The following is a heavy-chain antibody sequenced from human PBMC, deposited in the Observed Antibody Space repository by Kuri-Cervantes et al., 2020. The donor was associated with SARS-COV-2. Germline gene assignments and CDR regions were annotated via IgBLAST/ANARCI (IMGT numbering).Heavy chain of an antibody. V-gene: IGHV4-61*01. Sequence: SETLSLTCTVSGGSVSSGNDYWSWIRQPPGMGLEWIGFVYYSGDTNYNPSLKSRVTISVDTSKNQFSLKLRSVTAADTAVYFCASESYVGLDLWGQGALVTVSS. CDR3: ASESYVGLDL. CDR1: GGSVSSGNDY. D-gene: IGHD3-10*01. J-gene: IGHJ4*02. CDR2: VYYSGDT.